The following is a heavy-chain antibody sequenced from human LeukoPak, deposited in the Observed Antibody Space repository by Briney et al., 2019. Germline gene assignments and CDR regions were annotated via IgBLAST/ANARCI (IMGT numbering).Heavy chain of an antibody. D-gene: IGHD3-22*01. V-gene: IGHV3-9*03. J-gene: IGHJ4*02. Sequence: PGGSLRLSCAASGFTFDDYAMHWVRQAPGKGLEWVSGISWNSGSIGYADSVKGRFTISRDNAKNSLYLQMNSLRAEDMALYYCTRSVYYYDSSGYLVFDYWGQGTLVTVSS. CDR2: ISWNSGSI. CDR1: GFTFDDYA. CDR3: TRSVYYYDSSGYLVFDY.